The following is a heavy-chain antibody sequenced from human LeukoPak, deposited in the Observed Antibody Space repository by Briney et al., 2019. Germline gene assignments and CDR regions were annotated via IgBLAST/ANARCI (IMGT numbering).Heavy chain of an antibody. CDR1: GYSFTSYW. CDR3: ARHVDTAIATFDY. CDR2: IDPSDSYT. J-gene: IGHJ4*02. D-gene: IGHD5-18*01. V-gene: IGHV5-10-1*01. Sequence: GESLKISCKGSGYSFTSYWISWVRQMPGKGLEWMGRIDPSDSYTNYSPSFQGHVTISADKSIHTAYLQWSSLKASDTAMYYCARHVDTAIATFDYWGQGTLVTVSS.